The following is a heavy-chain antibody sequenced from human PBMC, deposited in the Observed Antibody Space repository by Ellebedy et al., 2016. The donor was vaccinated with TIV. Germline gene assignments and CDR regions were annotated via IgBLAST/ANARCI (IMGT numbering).Heavy chain of an antibody. J-gene: IGHJ5*02. CDR2: ISSSSSST. V-gene: IGHV3-11*05. Sequence: PGGSLRPSCAASGFTFSDYYMSWIRQAPGKGLEWVSYISSSSSSTNHADSVKGRFTISRDNSKITLYLQMKSLRAEDTAVYYCAKGRRVPFESWFDPWGQGTLVTVSS. CDR3: AKGRRVPFESWFDP. CDR1: GFTFSDYY. D-gene: IGHD2-2*01.